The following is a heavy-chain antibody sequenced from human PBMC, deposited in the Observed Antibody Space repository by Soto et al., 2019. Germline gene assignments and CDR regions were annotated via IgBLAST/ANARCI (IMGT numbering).Heavy chain of an antibody. CDR3: ARGGPTAGTDYYGMDV. CDR1: GGTFSSYA. CDR2: IIPIFGTA. V-gene: IGHV1-69*01. J-gene: IGHJ6*02. Sequence: QVQLVQSGAEVKKPGSSVKVSCKASGGTFSSYAISWVRQAPGQGPEWMGGIIPIFGTANYAQKFQGRVTITADESTSTAYMELSSLRSEDTAVYYCARGGPTAGTDYYGMDVWGQGTTVTVSS. D-gene: IGHD6-13*01.